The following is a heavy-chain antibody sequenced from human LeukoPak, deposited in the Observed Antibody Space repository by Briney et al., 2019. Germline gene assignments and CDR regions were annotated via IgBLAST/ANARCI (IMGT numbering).Heavy chain of an antibody. CDR3: AKDRPLYYYDSSGYPNFDY. V-gene: IGHV3-23*01. CDR1: GFTFSRYA. CDR2: ISGSGGST. D-gene: IGHD3-22*01. Sequence: GGSLRLSCAASGFTFSRYAMGWVRQAPGNGLEWVPAISGSGGSTYYADSVKGRFTISRDNFKNTLYLQMNSLRAEDTAVYYCAKDRPLYYYDSSGYPNFDYWGQGTLVTVSS. J-gene: IGHJ4*02.